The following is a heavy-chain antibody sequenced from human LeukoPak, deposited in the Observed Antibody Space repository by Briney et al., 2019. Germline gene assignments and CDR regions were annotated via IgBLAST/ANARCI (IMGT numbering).Heavy chain of an antibody. V-gene: IGHV2-70*11. D-gene: IGHD3-22*01. CDR1: GFSLSTSGMC. CDR2: IDWDDDK. Sequence: SGPAQVKPTQTLTLTCTFSGFSLSTSGMCVSWIRQPPGKALEWLARIDWDDDKYYSTSLKTRLTISKDTSKNQVVLTMTNMDPVDTATYYCARSPDSSGYYYFDYWGQGTLVTVSS. CDR3: ARSPDSSGYYYFDY. J-gene: IGHJ4*02.